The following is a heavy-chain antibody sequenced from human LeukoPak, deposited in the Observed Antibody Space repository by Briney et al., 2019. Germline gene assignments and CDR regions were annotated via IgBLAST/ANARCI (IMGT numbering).Heavy chain of an antibody. Sequence: PSETLSLTCAVYGGSFSGYYWSWIRQPPGKGLEWIGEINHSGSTNYNPSLKSRVTISVDTSKNQFSLKLSSVTAADTAVYYCARGRGGIAAARDYWGQGTLVTVSS. CDR2: INHSGST. J-gene: IGHJ4*02. D-gene: IGHD6-13*01. CDR3: ARGRGGIAAARDY. V-gene: IGHV4-34*01. CDR1: GGSFSGYY.